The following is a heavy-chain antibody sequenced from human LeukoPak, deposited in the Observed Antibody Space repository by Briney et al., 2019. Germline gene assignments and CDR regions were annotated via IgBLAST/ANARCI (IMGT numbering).Heavy chain of an antibody. Sequence: GGSLRLSCAASGFTFSSYSMNWVRQAPGKGLEWVSSISSSSSYIYYADSVKGRFTISRDNAKNSLYLQMNSLRAEDTAVYYCASRREALRYFDWFSSIPMDVWGKGTTVTISS. CDR3: ASRREALRYFDWFSSIPMDV. J-gene: IGHJ6*03. CDR2: ISSSSSYI. CDR1: GFTFSSYS. V-gene: IGHV3-21*01. D-gene: IGHD3-9*01.